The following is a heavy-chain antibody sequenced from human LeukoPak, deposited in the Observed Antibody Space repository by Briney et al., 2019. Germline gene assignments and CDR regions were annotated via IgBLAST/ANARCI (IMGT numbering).Heavy chain of an antibody. CDR2: IYYSGST. D-gene: IGHD6-13*01. J-gene: IGHJ4*02. CDR1: GGSINSYY. V-gene: IGHV4-59*01. CDR3: ARLGARAGPERYLFDY. Sequence: KASETLSLTCTVSGGSINSYYWSWIRQPPGKGLEWIGYIYYSGSTNYNPSLKSRVTISVDTSKNQFSLKLSSVTAADTAVYYCARLGARAGPERYLFDYWGQGTLVTVSS.